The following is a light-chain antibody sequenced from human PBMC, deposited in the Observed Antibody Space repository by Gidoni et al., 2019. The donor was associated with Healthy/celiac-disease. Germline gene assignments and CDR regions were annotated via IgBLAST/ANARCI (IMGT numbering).Light chain of an antibody. V-gene: IGLV2-14*01. CDR3: SSYTSSSTLGV. J-gene: IGLJ3*02. CDR1: SRDVGGYNY. CDR2: DVS. Sequence: QSALTQPASVSGSPGPSITISCTGTSRDVGGYNYVSWYQQHPGKAPKLMIYDVSNRPSGVSNRFPGSKSGNTASLTISGLQAEDEADYYCSSYTSSSTLGVFGGGTKLTVL.